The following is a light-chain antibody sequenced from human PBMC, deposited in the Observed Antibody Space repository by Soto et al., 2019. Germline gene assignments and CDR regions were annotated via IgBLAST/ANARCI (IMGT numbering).Light chain of an antibody. CDR2: WAS. Sequence: DSVLTQSPDSLDVSLGERATITCKSSQSVLCDCNNNNSLAWYQQKPGQPPTVLIYWASTRESGVPDRVSGTGSGTAVTLTISSLKPADVAVDYCQQYYSTPKTFGQGTKVDNK. V-gene: IGKV4-1*01. CDR3: QQYYSTPKT. J-gene: IGKJ1*01. CDR1: QSVLCDCNNNNS.